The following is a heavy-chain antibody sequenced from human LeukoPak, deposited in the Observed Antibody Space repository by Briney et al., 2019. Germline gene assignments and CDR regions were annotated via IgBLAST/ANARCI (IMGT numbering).Heavy chain of an antibody. CDR1: GGSISSGSYY. CDR2: IYTSGSS. CDR3: ARAGEWFIFDS. J-gene: IGHJ4*02. V-gene: IGHV4-61*02. D-gene: IGHD3-3*01. Sequence: PSETLSLTCTVSGGSISSGSYYWSWIRQPAGKGLEWIGRIYTSGSSSYNPSLKSRVSISLDTSKNQFSLNLNSVTAADTAVYYCARAGEWFIFDSWGQGTLVTVSS.